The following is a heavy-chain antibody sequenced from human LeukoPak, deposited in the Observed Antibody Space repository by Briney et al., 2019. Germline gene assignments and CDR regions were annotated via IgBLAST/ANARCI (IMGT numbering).Heavy chain of an antibody. J-gene: IGHJ4*02. D-gene: IGHD4-23*01. CDR1: GGSISSSSYY. Sequence: SETLSLTCTVSGGSISSSSYYWGWIRQPPGKGLEWIGSIYYSGSTYYNPSLKSRVTISVDTSKNQFSLKLSSVTAADTAVYYCARKEKLGQRWFSLDYWGQGTLVTVSS. CDR3: ARKEKLGQRWFSLDY. CDR2: IYYSGST. V-gene: IGHV4-39*01.